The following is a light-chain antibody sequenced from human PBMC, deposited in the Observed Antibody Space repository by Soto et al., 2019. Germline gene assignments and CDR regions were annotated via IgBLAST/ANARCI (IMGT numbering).Light chain of an antibody. CDR2: DVS. Sequence: QSALTQPASVSGSPGQSITISCTGTSSDVGGYNYVSWYQQDPGKAPKLMIYDVSNRPSGVSNRFSGSKSVNTASLTISGLQAEDEADYYCSSYTSSSTVVFGGGTKVTVL. CDR3: SSYTSSSTVV. J-gene: IGLJ2*01. V-gene: IGLV2-14*03. CDR1: SSDVGGYNY.